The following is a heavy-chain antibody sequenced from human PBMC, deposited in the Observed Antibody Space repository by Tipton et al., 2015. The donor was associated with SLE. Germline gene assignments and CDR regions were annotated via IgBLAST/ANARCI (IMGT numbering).Heavy chain of an antibody. CDR3: VRGEADVFHI. CDR2: INHSGST. V-gene: IGHV4-34*01. J-gene: IGHJ3*02. Sequence: TLSLTCTVSGDSISSDYWSWIRQPPGKGLEWIGEINHSGSTNYNPSLKSRVTISVDTSKNQFSLRLKSVTAADTALYYCVRGEADVFHIWGQGTVVSVSS. CDR1: GDSISSDY.